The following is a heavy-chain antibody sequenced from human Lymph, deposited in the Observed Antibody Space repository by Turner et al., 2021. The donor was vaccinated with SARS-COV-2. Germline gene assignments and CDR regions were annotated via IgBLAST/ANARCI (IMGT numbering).Heavy chain of an antibody. CDR1: SVSISSQS. Sequence: QVQLQESGPGLVRPSETLSLTCPVSSVSISSQSWSWIRQSPGRGLEWIGYFYKIGSIDYNPTLRSRVTISVDTSKNQLSLNLISMTAADTAVYYCARHQGSTSGYDHGMNVWGQGTAVIVSS. D-gene: IGHD1-1*01. V-gene: IGHV4-59*08. J-gene: IGHJ6*02. CDR2: FYKIGSI. CDR3: ARHQGSTSGYDHGMNV.